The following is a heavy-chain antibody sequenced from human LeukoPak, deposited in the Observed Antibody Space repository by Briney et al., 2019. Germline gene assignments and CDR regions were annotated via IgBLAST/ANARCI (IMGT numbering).Heavy chain of an antibody. Sequence: LETLSLTCGVYGGSFSAYDWSWIRQPPGKGLEWIGEINESGGTNYNSSLKSRVTISIDTPKNQFSLNLTAVTAAATAVYYCMPSRNYTGSTCVTRFTPWGGGNRVRFPS. J-gene: IGHJ5*02. CDR3: MPSRNYTGSTCVTRFTP. CDR2: INESGGT. D-gene: IGHD3-3*01. CDR1: GGSFSAYD. V-gene: IGHV4-34*01.